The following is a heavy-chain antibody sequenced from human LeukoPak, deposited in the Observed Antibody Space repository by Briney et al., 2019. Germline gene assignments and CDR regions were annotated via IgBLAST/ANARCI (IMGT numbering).Heavy chain of an antibody. CDR3: ARDYFYGLDV. Sequence: GGSLRLSCAVSGFTFSSYWIHWVRQAPGKGLVWVSRFSDDEGRTVYADSVKGRLTISKDNAKNTLYLQMNSLRAEDTAVYYCARDYFYGLDVWGQGTTVTVSS. J-gene: IGHJ6*02. CDR2: FSDDEGRT. V-gene: IGHV3-74*01. CDR1: GFTFSSYW.